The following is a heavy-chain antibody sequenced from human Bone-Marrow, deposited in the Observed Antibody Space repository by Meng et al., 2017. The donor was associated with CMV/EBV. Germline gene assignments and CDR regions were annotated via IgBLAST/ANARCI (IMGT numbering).Heavy chain of an antibody. V-gene: IGHV1-18*01. D-gene: IGHD3-10*01. CDR2: ISGFDGHT. J-gene: IGHJ4*02. CDR3: ARLSPDSAPYYYGSGSYSSIDY. Sequence: ASVKVSCKASGYRFTSYGISWVRQAPGQGLEWMGWISGFDGHTNDAQQFQGRVTMTIDTSTSTAYMELRSLRSDDTAVYYCARLSPDSAPYYYGSGSYSSIDYWGQGTLVTVSS. CDR1: GYRFTSYG.